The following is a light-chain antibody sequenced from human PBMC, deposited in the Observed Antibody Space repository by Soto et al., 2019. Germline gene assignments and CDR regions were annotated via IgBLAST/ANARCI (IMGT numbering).Light chain of an antibody. J-gene: IGLJ2*01. CDR2: EVA. CDR3: SSYTAISTLDIV. V-gene: IGLV2-14*03. Sequence: QSALTQTASVSGSPGQSITMSCTGTSSDVGGYNFVSWYQQHPGKAPKLIVHEVANRLSGVSGRFSGSKSGNTASLTISGLQGEDEADYYCSSYTAISTLDIVFGGGTKLTVL. CDR1: SSDVGGYNF.